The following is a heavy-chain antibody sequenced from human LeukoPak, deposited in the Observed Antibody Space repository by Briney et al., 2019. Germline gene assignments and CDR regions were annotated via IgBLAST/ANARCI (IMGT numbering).Heavy chain of an antibody. D-gene: IGHD2-2*01. CDR3: ARGSYQFDY. CDR1: GFTFSSYW. J-gene: IGHJ4*02. CDR2: TMQDGSEK. Sequence: GGSLRLSCAASGFTFSSYWMTWVRQAPGKGLEWVAKTMQDGSEKYYVDSVKGRFTISRDNAKNSLYLQMSSLRAEDTAVYYCARGSYQFDYWGQGTLVTVSS. V-gene: IGHV3-7*01.